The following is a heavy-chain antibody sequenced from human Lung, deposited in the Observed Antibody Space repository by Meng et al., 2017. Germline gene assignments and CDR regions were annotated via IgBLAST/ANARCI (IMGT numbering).Heavy chain of an antibody. Sequence: EVQLLESGGGLVQPGGSPRLSCVASGFTFSSYAMTWVRQAPGKGLEWVSSISGSGGSTYYADSVRGRFTISRDNSKNTVYLQMNSLRAEDTAIYYCVRRIEYSSSSGYWGQGTLVTVPQ. V-gene: IGHV3-23*01. CDR2: ISGSGGST. CDR3: VRRIEYSSSSGY. CDR1: GFTFSSYA. D-gene: IGHD6-6*01. J-gene: IGHJ4*02.